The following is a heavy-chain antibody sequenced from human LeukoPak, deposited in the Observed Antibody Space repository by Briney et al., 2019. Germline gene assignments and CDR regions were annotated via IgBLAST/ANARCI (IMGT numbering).Heavy chain of an antibody. Sequence: GSLRLSCVASGFTFTDHPMNWVRQAPGKGLEWISYIGGDGIAFYADSVKGRFAASKDDARKSMYLQMNSLRVEDTAVYYCAKDRANWAIDDWGQGTQVTVSS. CDR2: IGGDGIA. CDR1: GFTFTDHP. D-gene: IGHD3-16*01. CDR3: AKDRANWAIDD. V-gene: IGHV3-69-1*01. J-gene: IGHJ4*02.